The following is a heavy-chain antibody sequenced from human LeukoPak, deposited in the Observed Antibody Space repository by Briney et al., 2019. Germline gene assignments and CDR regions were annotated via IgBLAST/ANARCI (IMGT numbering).Heavy chain of an antibody. D-gene: IGHD5-18*01. CDR2: ITNDGSST. Sequence: GGSLRLSCAVSGVRFSNYAMTWVRQAPGKGLEWVSRITNDGSSTTYADSVKGRFTISRDNAKNMLYLQVNSLRAEDTAVYFCARGGSDTAMAHDYWGQGTLVTVSS. CDR3: ARGGSDTAMAHDY. J-gene: IGHJ4*02. CDR1: GVRFSNYA. V-gene: IGHV3-74*01.